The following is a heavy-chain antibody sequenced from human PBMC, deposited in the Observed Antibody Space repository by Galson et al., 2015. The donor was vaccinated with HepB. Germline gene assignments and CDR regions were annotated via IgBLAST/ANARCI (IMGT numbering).Heavy chain of an antibody. CDR2: IIPIFGTA. J-gene: IGHJ4*02. D-gene: IGHD6-6*01. Sequence: SVKVSCKASGGTFSSYAISWVRQAPGQGLEWMGGIIPIFGTANYAQKFQGRVTITADESTSTAYMELSSLRSEDTAVYYCARRGTSSSSVYDFDYWGQGTLVTVSS. CDR3: ARRGTSSSSVYDFDY. CDR1: GGTFSSYA. V-gene: IGHV1-69*13.